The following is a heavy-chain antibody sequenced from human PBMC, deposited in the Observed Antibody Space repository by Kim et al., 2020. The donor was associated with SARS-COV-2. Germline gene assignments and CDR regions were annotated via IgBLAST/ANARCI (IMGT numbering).Heavy chain of an antibody. CDR2: ISGSGGST. CDR3: AKDNPQWEQWLGDYYYGMDV. V-gene: IGHV3-23*01. Sequence: GGSLRLSCAASGFTFSSYAMSWVRQAPGKGLEWVSAISGSGGSTYYADSVKGRFTISRDNSKNTLYLQMNSLRAEDTAVYYCAKDNPQWEQWLGDYYYGMDVWGQGTTVTVSS. CDR1: GFTFSSYA. J-gene: IGHJ6*02. D-gene: IGHD6-19*01.